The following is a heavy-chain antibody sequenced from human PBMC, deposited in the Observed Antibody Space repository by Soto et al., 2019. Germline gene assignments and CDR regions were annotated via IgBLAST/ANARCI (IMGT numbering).Heavy chain of an antibody. CDR3: AGPKIVATTDYYYYGMDV. Sequence: GESLKISCKGSGSSFTSYWFSWVRQMPGEGLEWVGRIDPSDSYTNYSPSFQGHVTISADKFISTAYLQWSSLKASDTAIYYCAGPKIVATTDYYYYGMDVWGQGTTVTVSS. V-gene: IGHV5-10-1*01. D-gene: IGHD5-12*01. CDR1: GSSFTSYW. CDR2: IDPSDSYT. J-gene: IGHJ6*02.